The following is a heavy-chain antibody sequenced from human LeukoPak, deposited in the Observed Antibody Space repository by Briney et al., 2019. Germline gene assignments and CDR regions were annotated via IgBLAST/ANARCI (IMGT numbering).Heavy chain of an antibody. D-gene: IGHD6-13*01. J-gene: IGHJ4*02. V-gene: IGHV3-74*01. CDR3: ARGRITSSWYYFDY. Sequence: GGSLRLSCAASGFXFSGYWIHWVRQAPGKGLVWVSRINTDGSSTTYADSVKGRFTISRDNAKNTLYLQMNSLRVEDTAVYYCARGRITSSWYYFDYWGQGTPVTVSS. CDR2: INTDGSST. CDR1: GFXFSGYW.